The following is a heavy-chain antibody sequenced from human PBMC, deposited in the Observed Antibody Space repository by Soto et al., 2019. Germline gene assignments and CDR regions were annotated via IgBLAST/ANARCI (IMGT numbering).Heavy chain of an antibody. Sequence: EVQLLESGGGLVKPGGSLRLSCAASGFTFSSDAMSWVRQAPGKGLEWVSGISASGRTTYYADSVKGRFIISRDNSNNTLFLQMNRLRAEDTAMYYCAKGENDYYGSGTYFDYWGQGTLVPVSS. CDR3: AKGENDYYGSGTYFDY. CDR2: ISASGRTT. V-gene: IGHV3-23*01. J-gene: IGHJ4*02. CDR1: GFTFSSDA. D-gene: IGHD3-10*01.